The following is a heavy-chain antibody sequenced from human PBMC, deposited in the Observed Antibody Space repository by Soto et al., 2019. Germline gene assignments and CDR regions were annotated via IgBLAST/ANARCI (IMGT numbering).Heavy chain of an antibody. CDR3: ARDGILTAPAPWYYYGMDV. J-gene: IGHJ6*02. Sequence: GGSLRLSCAASGFTFSSYSMNWVRQAPGKGLEWVSYISSSSSTIYYADSVKGRFTISRDNAKNSLYLQMNSLRDEDTAVYYCARDGILTAPAPWYYYGMDVWGQGTTVTVSS. CDR1: GFTFSSYS. CDR2: ISSSSSTI. V-gene: IGHV3-48*02. D-gene: IGHD3-9*01.